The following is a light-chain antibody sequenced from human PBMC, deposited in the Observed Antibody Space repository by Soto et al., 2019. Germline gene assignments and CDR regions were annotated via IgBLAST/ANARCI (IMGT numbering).Light chain of an antibody. CDR3: SSYASSSTLDV. CDR1: GSDVGGYKY. Sequence: QSVLTQPASVSGSPGQSITISCTGTGSDVGGYKYVSWYQQHPGKAPKLMIYEVSNRPSGVSNRFSGSKSGNTASLTISGLQAEDEADYYCSSYASSSTLDVFGTGTKVTVL. V-gene: IGLV2-14*01. CDR2: EVS. J-gene: IGLJ1*01.